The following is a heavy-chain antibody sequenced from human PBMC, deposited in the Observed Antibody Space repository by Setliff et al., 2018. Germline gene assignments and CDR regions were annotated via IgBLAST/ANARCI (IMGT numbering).Heavy chain of an antibody. D-gene: IGHD3-22*01. CDR3: ARAHTWSLPNDNSGYPGWFDP. CDR2: NNHSGSA. CDR1: GGTFSYYY. J-gene: IGHJ5*02. V-gene: IGHV4-34*01. Sequence: SETLSLTCAAHGGTFSYYYWTWIRQPPGKGLEWIGENNHSGSAKYRPSLGSRVTISVDTSNNQVSLTLTSVTAADTAVYYCARAHTWSLPNDNSGYPGWFDPWGQGTLVTVS.